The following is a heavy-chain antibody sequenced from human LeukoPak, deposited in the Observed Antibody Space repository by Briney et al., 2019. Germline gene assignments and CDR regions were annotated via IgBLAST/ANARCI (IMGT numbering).Heavy chain of an antibody. J-gene: IGHJ5*02. CDR3: ARGDYYDGGGRNWFDP. Sequence: SETLSLTCTVSGGSMSSYYWSFIRQPAGKGLEWIGRIHTSWTTYYNPSLKSRVAMSVDTSRNQFSLRLTSVTAADTAVYYCARGDYYDGGGRNWFDPWGQGTLVTVSS. D-gene: IGHD3-16*01. CDR2: IHTSWTT. CDR1: GGSMSSYY. V-gene: IGHV4-4*07.